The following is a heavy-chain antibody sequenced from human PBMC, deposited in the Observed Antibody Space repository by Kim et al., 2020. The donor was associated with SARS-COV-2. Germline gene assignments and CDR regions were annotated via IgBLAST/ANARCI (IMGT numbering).Heavy chain of an antibody. CDR1: GGSISSYY. CDR2: IYYSGST. D-gene: IGHD3-22*01. V-gene: IGHV4-59*13. CDR3: ARGAYYYDSSGYYDY. J-gene: IGHJ4*02. Sequence: SETLSLTCTVSGGSISSYYWSWIRQRPGKGLEWIGYIYYSGSTNYNPSLKSRVTISVDTSKNQFSLKLSSVTAADTAVYYCARGAYYYDSSGYYDYWGQGTLVTVSS.